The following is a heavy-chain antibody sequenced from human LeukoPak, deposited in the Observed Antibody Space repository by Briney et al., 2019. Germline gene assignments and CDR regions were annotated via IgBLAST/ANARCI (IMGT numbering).Heavy chain of an antibody. CDR3: ARVGSHSGSLSLIKRNYYYYYYMDV. D-gene: IGHD3-10*01. V-gene: IGHV3-30*04. Sequence: GGSLRLSCAASGFTFSSYAMHWVRQAPGKGLEWVAVISYDGSNKYYANSVKGRFTISRDNSKNTLYLQMNSLRAEDTAAYYCARVGSHSGSLSLIKRNYYYYYYMDVWGKGTTVTISS. CDR1: GFTFSSYA. CDR2: ISYDGSNK. J-gene: IGHJ6*03.